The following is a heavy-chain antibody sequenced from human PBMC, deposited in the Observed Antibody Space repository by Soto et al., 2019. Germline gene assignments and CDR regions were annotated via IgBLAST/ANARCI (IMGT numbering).Heavy chain of an antibody. CDR2: IIPILGIA. CDR1: GGTFSSYT. D-gene: IGHD2-15*01. Sequence: QVQLVQSGAEVKKPGSSVKVSCKASGGTFSSYTISWVRQAPGQGLEWMGRIIPILGIANYAQKFQGSVTITADKSTSTAYMELSSLRSEDTAVYYCARDLERSYCSGGSCYDGVDYWGQGTLVTVSS. J-gene: IGHJ4*02. CDR3: ARDLERSYCSGGSCYDGVDY. V-gene: IGHV1-69*08.